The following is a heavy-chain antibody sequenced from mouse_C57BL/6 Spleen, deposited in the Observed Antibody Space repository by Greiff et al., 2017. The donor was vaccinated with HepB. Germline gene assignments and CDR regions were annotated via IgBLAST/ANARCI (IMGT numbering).Heavy chain of an antibody. CDR1: GFTFSDYY. V-gene: IGHV5-12*01. Sequence: EVQLVESGGGLVQPGGSLKLSCAASGFTFSDYYMYWVRQTPEKRLEWVAYISNGGGSTYYPDTVKGRFTISIDNAKNTLYLQMRRLKSEDTAMYYCARHGDDYGGDYWGQGTTLTVSS. J-gene: IGHJ2*01. CDR2: ISNGGGST. D-gene: IGHD2-4*01. CDR3: ARHGDDYGGDY.